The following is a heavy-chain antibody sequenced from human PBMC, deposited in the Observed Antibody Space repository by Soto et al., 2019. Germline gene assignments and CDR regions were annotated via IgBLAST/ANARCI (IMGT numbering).Heavy chain of an antibody. Sequence: SETLSLTCIVSGESISSSSYYCGWIRQPPGQGLEGIGSSYYSGRTYYNPSFKSRVTISIDTSKNQFTLKLSSVTATDTAVYDCARQRTTVVTQAYFDHWGQGALVTVSS. D-gene: IGHD2-21*02. CDR3: ARQRTTVVTQAYFDH. J-gene: IGHJ4*02. V-gene: IGHV4-39*01. CDR1: GESISSSSYY. CDR2: SYYSGRT.